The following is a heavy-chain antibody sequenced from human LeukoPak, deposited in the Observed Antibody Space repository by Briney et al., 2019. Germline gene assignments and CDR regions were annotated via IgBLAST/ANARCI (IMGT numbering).Heavy chain of an antibody. CDR3: ARGPRYCSSNSCYLDY. V-gene: IGHV3-11*06. Sequence: AGTLRLSCAASGFTLSDYYRSWIRQAPGKGLEWVSYISSSGSYTNYADTVKGRFTISRDSAKSSLYLQMNSLRVDDTAVYYCARGPRYCSSNSCYLDYWGQGTLVTVSS. CDR1: GFTLSDYY. CDR2: ISSSGSYT. J-gene: IGHJ4*02. D-gene: IGHD2-2*01.